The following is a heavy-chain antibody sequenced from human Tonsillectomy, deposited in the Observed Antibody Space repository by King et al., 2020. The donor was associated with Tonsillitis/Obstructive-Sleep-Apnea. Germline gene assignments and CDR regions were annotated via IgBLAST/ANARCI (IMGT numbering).Heavy chain of an antibody. CDR2: ISPNDPKT. Sequence: QLVQSGAEVKKPGESLKISCKCSGYNFATYWIAWVRQMPGKGLEWMGIISPNDPKTRYSPSFQGQFIISADKSISTAYLQWSSLRASDTAMYYCARRMGSGWSFDFWGQGTLVTVSS. D-gene: IGHD6-19*01. J-gene: IGHJ4*02. V-gene: IGHV5-51*01. CDR1: GYNFATYW. CDR3: ARRMGSGWSFDF.